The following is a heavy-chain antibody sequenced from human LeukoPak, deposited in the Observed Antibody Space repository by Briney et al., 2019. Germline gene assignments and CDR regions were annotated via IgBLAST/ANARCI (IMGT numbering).Heavy chain of an antibody. CDR3: AIPLMARSAFDI. CDR2: INPNSGGT. CDR1: GYTFTGYY. Sequence: ASVKVSSKASGYTFTGYYMHWVRQAPGQGLEWMGWINPNSGGTNYAQKFQGRVTMTRDTSISTAYMEPSRLRSDDTAVYYCAIPLMARSAFDIWGQGTMVTVSS. D-gene: IGHD2-8*01. V-gene: IGHV1-2*02. J-gene: IGHJ3*02.